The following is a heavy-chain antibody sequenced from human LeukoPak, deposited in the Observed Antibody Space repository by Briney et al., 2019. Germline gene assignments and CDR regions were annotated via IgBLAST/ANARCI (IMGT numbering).Heavy chain of an antibody. V-gene: IGHV4-39*01. J-gene: IGHJ4*02. CDR1: GGSISSSSYY. CDR2: IYYSGST. D-gene: IGHD3-10*01. CDR3: ARYGSGSYVPFDY. Sequence: PSETLSLTCTVSGGSISSSSYYWGWIRQPPGKGLEWIGSIYYSGSTYYNPSLKSRVAISVDTSKSQFSLKLNSVTAADTAVYYCARYGSGSYVPFDYWGQGTLVTVSS.